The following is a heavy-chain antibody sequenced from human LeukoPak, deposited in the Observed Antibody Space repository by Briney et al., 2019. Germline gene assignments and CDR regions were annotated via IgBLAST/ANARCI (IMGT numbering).Heavy chain of an antibody. CDR1: GYSISSGYY. J-gene: IGHJ6*03. Sequence: KPSETLSLTCTVSGYSISSGYYWGWIRQPPGKGLEWIGSIYHSGSTYYNPSLKSRVTISVDTSKNQFSLKLSSVTAADTAVYYCARGGGSGSLYYYYYYYMDVWGKGTTVTVSS. D-gene: IGHD3-10*01. V-gene: IGHV4-38-2*02. CDR3: ARGGGSGSLYYYYYYYMDV. CDR2: IYHSGST.